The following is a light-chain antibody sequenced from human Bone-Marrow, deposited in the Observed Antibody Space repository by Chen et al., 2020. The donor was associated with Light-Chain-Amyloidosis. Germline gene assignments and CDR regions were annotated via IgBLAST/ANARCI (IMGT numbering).Light chain of an antibody. J-gene: IGLJ1*01. V-gene: IGLV2-14*03. Sequence: QSALTQPASVSGSPGQSITISCTGTSIDVGGYNFVSWYQHHPGKAPKLMIYDVSNRPSGISNSFSGSKSCNTASLTISGHQAEDEADYYCSSFTSSHMYVFGTGTTVAVL. CDR2: DVS. CDR1: SIDVGGYNF. CDR3: SSFTSSHMYV.